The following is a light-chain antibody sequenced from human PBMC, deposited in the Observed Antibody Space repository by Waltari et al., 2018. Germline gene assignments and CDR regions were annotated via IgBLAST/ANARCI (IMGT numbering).Light chain of an antibody. J-gene: IGKJ4*01. V-gene: IGKV2-40*01. CDR3: MQALEFPLT. CDR1: QSLLDSEDGNTY. Sequence: DIVMTQTPLSLPVTLGEPASISCRSCQSLLDSEDGNTYLEWYLQKPGQSPQVLIYEVSNRASGVPDRFSGSGSDTDFTLKISRVEAEDVGVYYCMQALEFPLTFGGGTKVEIK. CDR2: EVS.